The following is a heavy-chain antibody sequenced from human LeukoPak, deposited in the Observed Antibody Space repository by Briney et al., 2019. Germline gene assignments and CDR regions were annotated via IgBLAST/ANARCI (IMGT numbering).Heavy chain of an antibody. Sequence: GGSLRLSCAASGFTVSSNYMSWVRQAPGKGLEWVSVIYSGGSTYYADSVKGRFTISRDNSKNTLYLQMNSLRAEDTAVYYCARGAPGGVALRLNYYYYGMDVWGQGTTVTVSS. CDR2: IYSGGST. CDR3: ARGAPGGVALRLNYYYYGMDV. J-gene: IGHJ6*02. D-gene: IGHD5-12*01. CDR1: GFTVSSNY. V-gene: IGHV3-66*01.